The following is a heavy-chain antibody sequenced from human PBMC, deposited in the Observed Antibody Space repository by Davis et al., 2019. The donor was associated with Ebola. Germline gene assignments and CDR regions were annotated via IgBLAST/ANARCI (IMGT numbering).Heavy chain of an antibody. Sequence: SGPTLVKPTQTLTLTCTFSGFSLTTPGVGVGWIRRPPGKALEWVAVIHWNDDKEYSPSLKNKVTITKDASGNRVVLTMTDTDPVDTATYYCANSRRYYDSLTGHYNPLFDYWGRGSLVIVSS. J-gene: IGHJ4*02. V-gene: IGHV2-5*01. CDR3: ANSRRYYDSLTGHYNPLFDY. CDR2: IHWNDDK. D-gene: IGHD3-9*01. CDR1: GFSLTTPGVG.